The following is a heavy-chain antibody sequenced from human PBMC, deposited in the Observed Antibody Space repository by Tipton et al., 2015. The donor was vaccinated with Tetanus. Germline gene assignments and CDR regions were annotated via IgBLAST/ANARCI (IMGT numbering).Heavy chain of an antibody. CDR3: ARDESGYSSAWSYWYFDL. V-gene: IGHV3-64*01. Sequence: GSLRLSCAASGFTFSSYAMHWVRQAPGKGLEYVSAISSNGGSTYYANSVKGRFTISRDNSKNTLYLQMGSLRAEDMAVYYCARDESGYSSAWSYWYFDLWGRGTLVAVSS. D-gene: IGHD6-19*01. CDR1: GFTFSSYA. CDR2: ISSNGGST. J-gene: IGHJ2*01.